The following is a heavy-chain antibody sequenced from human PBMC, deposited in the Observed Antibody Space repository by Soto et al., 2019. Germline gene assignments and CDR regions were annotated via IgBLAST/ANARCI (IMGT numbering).Heavy chain of an antibody. V-gene: IGHV4-30-2*01. CDR1: GASIGLVGYS. CDR2: ISHRGNT. CDR3: ARYDSSGDFDY. Sequence: PSETLSLTCVVSGASIGLVGYSWSWIRQPPGKGLEWIGYISHRGNTYYNPSLRSRVTISVDRSKNEFSLNLRSVTAADTAMYYCARYDSSGDFDYWGQGTLVTVSS. D-gene: IGHD3-22*01. J-gene: IGHJ4*02.